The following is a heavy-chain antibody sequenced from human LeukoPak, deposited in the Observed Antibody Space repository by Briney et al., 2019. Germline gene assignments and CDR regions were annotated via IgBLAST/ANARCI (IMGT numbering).Heavy chain of an antibody. V-gene: IGHV1-69*04. D-gene: IGHD3-9*01. J-gene: IGHJ5*02. Sequence: SVKVSCKASGGTFTSYAISWVRQAPGQGLEWMGRIIPFLDIANYAQKFQGRVTITADKSTSTAYMELSSLRSEDTAVYYCARSPTGYDILTGYPRFDPWGQGTLVTVSS. CDR2: IIPFLDIA. CDR3: ARSPTGYDILTGYPRFDP. CDR1: GGTFTSYA.